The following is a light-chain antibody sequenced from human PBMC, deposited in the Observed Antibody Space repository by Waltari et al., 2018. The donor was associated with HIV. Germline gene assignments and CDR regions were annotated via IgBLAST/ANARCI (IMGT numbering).Light chain of an antibody. Sequence: QSVLTQSPAASGTPGQRVIISCSGSRSNIGDHYVHWYQQFPGTAPKLLIYRNNQRPSGVPDRFSGSKSGTSASLAISGLRPEDEADYYCAAWDDNLDGYVVFGGGTKLTVL. CDR3: AAWDDNLDGYVV. J-gene: IGLJ2*01. CDR1: RSNIGDHY. V-gene: IGLV1-47*01. CDR2: RNN.